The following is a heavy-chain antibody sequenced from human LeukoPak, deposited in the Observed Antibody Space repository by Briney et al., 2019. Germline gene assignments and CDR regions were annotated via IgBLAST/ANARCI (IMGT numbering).Heavy chain of an antibody. CDR3: VRVDNGGNYFDY. V-gene: IGHV4-39*07. J-gene: IGHJ4*02. Sequence: SETLSLTCTVSGGSISSSSYYWGWIRQPPGKGLEWIGRIYTSGSRNYNPSLKSRLTISADTSKNQFSLRLSSVTAADTAVYYCVRVDNGGNYFDYWGQGTLVTVSS. CDR1: GGSISSSSYY. D-gene: IGHD4-23*01. CDR2: IYTSGSR.